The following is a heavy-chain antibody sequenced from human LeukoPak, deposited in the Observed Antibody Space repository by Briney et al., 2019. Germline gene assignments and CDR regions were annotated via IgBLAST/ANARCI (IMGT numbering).Heavy chain of an antibody. CDR1: GFTFNTYA. CDR2: ITSNGGST. CDR3: VRYSGIYDY. V-gene: IGHV3-64D*09. Sequence: GGSLRLSCSASGFTFNTYAMHWVRQAPGKGLQYVSGITSNGGSTYYADSVKGRFTISRDNSKNTLYLQMSSLGAEDTAVYYCVRYSGIYDYWGQGTLITVSS. D-gene: IGHD6-13*01. J-gene: IGHJ4*02.